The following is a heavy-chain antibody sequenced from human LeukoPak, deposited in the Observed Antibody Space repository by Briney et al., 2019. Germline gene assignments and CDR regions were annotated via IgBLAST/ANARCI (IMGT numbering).Heavy chain of an antibody. D-gene: IGHD3-10*01. CDR1: GGSITSSSYY. J-gene: IGHJ4*02. CDR2: LYTSGST. Sequence: SETLYLTCTVSGGSITSSSYYWCWIRPPPGKPLEWLARLYTSGSTNYNPSLKSRVTMSVDTSKNQFSLKLSSVTAADTAVYYCARDTYGSGSYYNKGFDYWGQGTLVTVSS. V-gene: IGHV4-39*07. CDR3: ARDTYGSGSYYNKGFDY.